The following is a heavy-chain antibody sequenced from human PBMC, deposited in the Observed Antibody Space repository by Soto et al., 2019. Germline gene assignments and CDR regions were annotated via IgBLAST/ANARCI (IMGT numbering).Heavy chain of an antibody. J-gene: IGHJ3*02. V-gene: IGHV3-21*01. D-gene: IGHD3-16*01. CDR3: GRERGGELKAFHI. CDR2: ISSSSSYI. Sequence: EVQLVESGGGLVKPGGSLRLSCAASGFTFSSYSMNWVRQAPGKGLEWVSSISSSSSYIYYSDSVKGRFTISRENAKNSLHLQMNSLRAEDTAGYYGGRERGGELKAFHIWGQGPMVTVSS. CDR1: GFTFSSYS.